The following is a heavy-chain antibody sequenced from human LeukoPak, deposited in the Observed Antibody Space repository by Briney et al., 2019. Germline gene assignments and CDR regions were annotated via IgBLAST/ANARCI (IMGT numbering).Heavy chain of an antibody. CDR2: ISGSGGST. Sequence: GGPLRLSCAASGFTFSSYARSWVRQAPGKGLEWVSAISGSGGSTYYADSVKGRFTISRDNSKNTLYLQMNSLRAEDTAVYYCAKDNYDFWSGYDYWGQGTLVTVSS. CDR3: AKDNYDFWSGYDY. CDR1: GFTFSSYA. D-gene: IGHD3-3*01. J-gene: IGHJ4*02. V-gene: IGHV3-23*01.